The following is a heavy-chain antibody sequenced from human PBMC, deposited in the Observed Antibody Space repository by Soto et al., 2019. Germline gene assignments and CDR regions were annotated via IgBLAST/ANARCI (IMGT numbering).Heavy chain of an antibody. CDR1: GFTFRTYG. J-gene: IGHJ4*02. Sequence: GGSLRLSCAASGFTFRTYGMHWVRQPPGEGLEWVAFISDDGSQKYYGDSVKGRFTISRDNSKNTLSLRMISLRTEDTSVYYCAKEAPGGWHFFDTWGQGTLVTVSS. CDR3: AKEAPGGWHFFDT. D-gene: IGHD6-19*01. CDR2: ISDDGSQK. V-gene: IGHV3-30*18.